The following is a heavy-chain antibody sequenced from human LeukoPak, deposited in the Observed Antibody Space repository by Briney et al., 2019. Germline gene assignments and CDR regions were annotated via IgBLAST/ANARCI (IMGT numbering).Heavy chain of an antibody. J-gene: IGHJ4*02. V-gene: IGHV1-69*13. CDR3: ARDALGCSSTSCYTY. Sequence: SVKVSCKASGGTFSSYAISWVRQAPGQGLEWMGGIIPIFGTANYAQKFQGRVTITADESTSTAYMELSSLRSEDTAVYYCARDALGCSSTSCYTYWGQGTLVTVSS. CDR1: GGTFSSYA. D-gene: IGHD2-2*02. CDR2: IIPIFGTA.